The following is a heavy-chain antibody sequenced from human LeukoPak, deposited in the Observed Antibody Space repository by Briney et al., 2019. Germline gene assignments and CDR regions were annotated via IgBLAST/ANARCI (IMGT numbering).Heavy chain of an antibody. CDR1: GFTFDDYA. D-gene: IGHD3-10*01. Sequence: GGSLRLSCAASGFTFDDYAMHWVRQAPGKGLERVSGISWNSGSIGYADSVKGRFTISRDNAKNSLYLQMNSLRAEDTALYYCAKDMVRYYYYGMDVWGQGTTVTVSS. J-gene: IGHJ6*02. CDR2: ISWNSGSI. CDR3: AKDMVRYYYYGMDV. V-gene: IGHV3-9*01.